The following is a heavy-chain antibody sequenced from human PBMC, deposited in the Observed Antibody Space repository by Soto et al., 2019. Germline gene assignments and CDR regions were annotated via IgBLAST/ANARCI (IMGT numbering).Heavy chain of an antibody. Sequence: QVQLQESGPGLVKPSETLSLTCTVSGDFISSHYWSWIRQPPGKGLEWIGYVYHAGKTDSSPSLKRRVTISLDPSKNQISLSLPSVAAADTAVYYCARPKGIAPAVWYFGLWGRGTLVTVSS. CDR2: VYHAGKT. CDR1: GDFISSHY. D-gene: IGHD2-15*01. J-gene: IGHJ2*01. CDR3: ARPKGIAPAVWYFGL. V-gene: IGHV4-59*08.